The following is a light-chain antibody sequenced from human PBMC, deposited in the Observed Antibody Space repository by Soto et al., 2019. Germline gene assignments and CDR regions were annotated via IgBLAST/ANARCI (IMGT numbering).Light chain of an antibody. V-gene: IGKV3-20*01. Sequence: EIVLTQSPGTLSLSPGERATLSCRASQSVSSDYLAWFQQKPGQAPRLLIFGASKRDTGIPDRFSGSGSGTDFTLTISRLEPEDFAMYYCQQYGTSPGTFGQGPKVDVK. J-gene: IGKJ1*01. CDR3: QQYGTSPGT. CDR1: QSVSSDY. CDR2: GAS.